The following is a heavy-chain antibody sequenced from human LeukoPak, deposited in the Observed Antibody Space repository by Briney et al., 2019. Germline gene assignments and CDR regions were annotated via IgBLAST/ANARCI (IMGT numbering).Heavy chain of an antibody. Sequence: VASVKVSCKASGGTFSSYAISWVRQAPGQGLEWMGRIIPIPGIANYAQKFQGRVTITADKSTSTAYMELSSLRSEDTAVYYCAREDIVVVPAAMMDGWYYYGMDVWGQGTTVTVSS. V-gene: IGHV1-69*04. CDR1: GGTFSSYA. D-gene: IGHD2-2*01. CDR2: IIPIPGIA. CDR3: AREDIVVVPAAMMDGWYYYGMDV. J-gene: IGHJ6*02.